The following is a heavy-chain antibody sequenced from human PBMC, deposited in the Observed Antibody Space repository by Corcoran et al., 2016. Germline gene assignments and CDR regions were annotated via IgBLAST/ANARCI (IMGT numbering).Heavy chain of an antibody. Sequence: QVQLVQSGAEVKKPGASVKVSCKASGYTFTSYAMHWVRQAPGQRLEWMGWINAGNGNTKYSQKFQGRVTITRDTSASTAYMELSSLRSEDTAVYYCARDGDYYESSGYYRWGQGTLVTVSS. V-gene: IGHV1-3*01. D-gene: IGHD3-22*01. CDR1: GYTFTSYA. CDR3: ARDGDYYESSGYYR. J-gene: IGHJ4*02. CDR2: INAGNGNT.